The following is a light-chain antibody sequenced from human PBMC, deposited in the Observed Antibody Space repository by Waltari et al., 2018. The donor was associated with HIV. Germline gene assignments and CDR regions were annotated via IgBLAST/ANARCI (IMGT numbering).Light chain of an antibody. J-gene: IGLJ3*02. CDR2: SNN. CDR1: SSNIGSNI. CDR3: AAWDDSLNAWV. Sequence: QSVLTQPPSASGTPGPRVSIPCSGSSSNIGSNIVNWYQQPPGTSPKLLIYSNNRRPSGVPDRFSGSKSGTSASLAISGLQSEDEADYYCAAWDDSLNAWVFGGGTKLTVL. V-gene: IGLV1-44*01.